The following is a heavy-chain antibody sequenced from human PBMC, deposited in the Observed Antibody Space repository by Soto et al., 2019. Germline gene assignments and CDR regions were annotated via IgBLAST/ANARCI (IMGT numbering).Heavy chain of an antibody. CDR1: GGSFSGYY. J-gene: IGHJ3*02. CDR3: ARGINHDLGYRSGGSCSDAFDI. CDR2: INHSGST. D-gene: IGHD2-15*01. Sequence: SETLSLTCSVYGGSFSGYYWSWIRQPPGKELEWIGEINHSGSTNYNPSLKSRVTISVDTSKNQFSLKLSSVTAADTAVYYCARGINHDLGYRSGGSCSDAFDIWGQGTTVTVSS. V-gene: IGHV4-34*01.